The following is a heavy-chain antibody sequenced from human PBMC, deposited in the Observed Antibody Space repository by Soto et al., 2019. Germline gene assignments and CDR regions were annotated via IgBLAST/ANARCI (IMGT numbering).Heavy chain of an antibody. D-gene: IGHD2-21*02. CDR3: ARDLYCGGDCSHGFDY. Sequence: QVQLVQSGAEVKKPGSSVKVSCKASGGTFSSYAISWVRQAPGQGLEWMGGITPIFGTANYAQKFQGRVTITADESTSTAYMELSSLRSEDTAVYYCARDLYCGGDCSHGFDYWGQGTLVTVSS. CDR1: GGTFSSYA. CDR2: ITPIFGTA. V-gene: IGHV1-69*01. J-gene: IGHJ4*02.